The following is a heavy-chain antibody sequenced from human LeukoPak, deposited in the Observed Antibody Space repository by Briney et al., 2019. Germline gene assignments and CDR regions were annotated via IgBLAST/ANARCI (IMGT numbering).Heavy chain of an antibody. CDR2: INHSGST. CDR3: ARGLHDVVAFDI. J-gene: IGHJ3*02. V-gene: IGHV4-34*01. CDR1: GGSFSGYS. Sequence: SETLSLTCAVYGGSFSGYSWNWIRQPPGKGLEWIGEINHSGSTNYNPSLKSRVTISVDTSKNQFSLKLSFVTAADTAVYYCARGLHDVVAFDIWGQGTMVTVSS. D-gene: IGHD1-1*01.